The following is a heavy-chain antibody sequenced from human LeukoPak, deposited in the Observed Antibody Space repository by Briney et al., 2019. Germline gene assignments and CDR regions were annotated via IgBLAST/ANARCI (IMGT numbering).Heavy chain of an antibody. J-gene: IGHJ4*02. CDR1: GYTFTSYG. CDR2: ISGCNGST. CDR3: ARTCSGGSCYYIY. D-gene: IGHD2-15*01. V-gene: IGHV1-18*01. Sequence: GASVKVSCKASGYTFTSYGISWVRQGPGQGLEGMGWISGCNGSTDYAQKLQGRVTMTTDTSTSTAYMELRSLRSDDPAVYYCARTCSGGSCYYIYWGQGTLVTVSS.